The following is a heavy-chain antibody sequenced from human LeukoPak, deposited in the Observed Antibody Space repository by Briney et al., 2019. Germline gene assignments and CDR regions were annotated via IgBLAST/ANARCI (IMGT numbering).Heavy chain of an antibody. CDR2: IYYSGST. CDR3: ARDRGAVAGSYGMDV. CDR1: GGSISSYY. J-gene: IGHJ6*02. V-gene: IGHV4-59*01. Sequence: KTSETLSLTCTVSGGSISSYYWSWIRQPPGKGLEWIGYIYYSGSTNYNPSLKSRVTISVDTSKNQFSLKLSSVTAADTAVYYCARDRGAVAGSYGMDVWGQGTTVTVSS. D-gene: IGHD6-19*01.